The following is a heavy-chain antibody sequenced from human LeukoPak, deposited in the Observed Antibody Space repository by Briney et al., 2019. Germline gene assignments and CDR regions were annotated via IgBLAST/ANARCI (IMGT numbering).Heavy chain of an antibody. D-gene: IGHD6-25*01. J-gene: IGHJ6*04. CDR3: ARDGTPIYSSGWVYMDV. CDR1: GGSFSGYY. V-gene: IGHV4-34*01. CDR2: INHSGST. Sequence: SETLSLTCAVYGGSFSGYYWSWIRQPPGKGLEWIGEINHSGSTNYNPSLKSRVTISVDTSKNQFSLKLNSVTAADTAIYYCARDGTPIYSSGWVYMDVWGKGTTVTISS.